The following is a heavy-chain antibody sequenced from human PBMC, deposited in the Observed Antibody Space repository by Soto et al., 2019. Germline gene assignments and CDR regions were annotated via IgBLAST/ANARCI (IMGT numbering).Heavy chain of an antibody. V-gene: IGHV4-31*03. J-gene: IGHJ6*02. CDR1: GGSISSGGYY. CDR2: IYYSGTT. Sequence: QVQLQESGPGLVKPSQTLSLTCTVSGGSISSGGYYWSWIRQHPGKGLEWIGYIYYSGTTYYNPSLKSRVTISVETSKNQFSLKLSSVTAADTAVYYCARGGRRSPGMDVWGQGTTVTVSS. CDR3: ARGGRRSPGMDV.